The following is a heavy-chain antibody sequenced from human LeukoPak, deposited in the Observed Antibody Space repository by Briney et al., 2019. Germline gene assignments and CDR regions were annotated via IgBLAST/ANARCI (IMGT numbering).Heavy chain of an antibody. CDR3: ASYDSSGYYYGVGAFDI. J-gene: IGHJ3*02. CDR1: GGTFSSYA. D-gene: IGHD3-22*01. V-gene: IGHV1-69*05. CDR2: IIPIFGTA. Sequence: ASVKVSCKASGGTFSSYAISWVRQAPGQGLEWMGRIIPIFGTANYAQKFQGRVTITTDESTRTAYMELSSLRSEDTAVYYCASYDSSGYYYGVGAFDIWGQGTMVTVSS.